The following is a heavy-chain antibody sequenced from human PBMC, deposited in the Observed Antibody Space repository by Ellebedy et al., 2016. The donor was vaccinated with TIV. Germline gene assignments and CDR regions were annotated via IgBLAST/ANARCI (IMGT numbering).Heavy chain of an antibody. CDR2: MNPNSGNT. CDR3: ARGRDSNYGLNGMDV. J-gene: IGHJ6*02. CDR1: GYTFTSYD. D-gene: IGHD4-11*01. V-gene: IGHV1-8*01. Sequence: ASVKVSCXASGYTFTSYDINWVRQATGQGLEWRGWMNPNSGNTGYAQKFQGRVTMTRNTSISTAYMELSSLRSEDTAVYYCARGRDSNYGLNGMDVWGQGTTVTVSS.